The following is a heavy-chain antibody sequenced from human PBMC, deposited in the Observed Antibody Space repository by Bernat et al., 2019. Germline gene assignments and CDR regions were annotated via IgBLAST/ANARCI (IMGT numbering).Heavy chain of an antibody. CDR1: GCTVSSYA. Sequence: QGRRVGAGGGVVQPGRSVRLSGAASGCTVSSYAMHWVRQAPGKGLECVAVISSDGSNKYYADSVKGRFTISRDNSKITLYLQMNSLRAEDTAVYYCARGTYCSGGSCYGAAGAFDSWGQGTRVTVSS. CDR2: ISSDGSNK. D-gene: IGHD2-15*01. CDR3: ARGTYCSGGSCYGAAGAFDS. J-gene: IGHJ3*02. V-gene: IGHV3-30*01.